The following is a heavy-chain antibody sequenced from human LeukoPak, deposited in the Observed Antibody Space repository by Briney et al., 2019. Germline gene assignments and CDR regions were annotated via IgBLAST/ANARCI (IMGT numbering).Heavy chain of an antibody. CDR2: ISSNGGST. CDR1: GFTFSTHA. CDR3: VKSDRPDYADFGLGS. D-gene: IGHD4-17*01. V-gene: IGHV3-64D*06. Sequence: GGSLTLSCSASGFTFSTHAMYWVRQAPRKGVEYVSGISSNGGSTNYADSVKGRFTISRDNSKNTLYLQMSSLRAEDTAVYYCVKSDRPDYADFGLGSWGQGTLVTVSS. J-gene: IGHJ5*02.